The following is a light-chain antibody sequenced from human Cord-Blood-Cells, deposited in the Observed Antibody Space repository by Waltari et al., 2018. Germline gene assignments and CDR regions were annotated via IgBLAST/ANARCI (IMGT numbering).Light chain of an antibody. CDR3: AAWDDSLSGRV. Sequence: QSVLTQPPSASGTPGQRVTISCSRSSSNIGSNYVYWYQQLPGTAPKLLIYRNKQRPSGVPDRFSGSKSGTSASLAISGLRSEDEADYYCAAWDDSLSGRVFGGGTKLTVL. CDR2: RNK. V-gene: IGLV1-47*01. CDR1: SSNIGSNY. J-gene: IGLJ3*02.